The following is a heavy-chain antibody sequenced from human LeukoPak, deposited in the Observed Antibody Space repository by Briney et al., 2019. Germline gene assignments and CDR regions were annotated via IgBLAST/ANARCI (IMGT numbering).Heavy chain of an antibody. D-gene: IGHD6-6*01. CDR1: GGSFSGYY. CDR3: ARVIAARLRVYYYMDV. CDR2: INHSGST. Sequence: PSETLSLTCAVYGGSFSGYYWSWIRQPPGKGLEWIGEINHSGSTNYNPSLKSRVTISVDTSKNQFSLKLSSVTAADTAVYYCARVIAARLRVYYYMDVWGKGTTVTVSS. V-gene: IGHV4-34*01. J-gene: IGHJ6*03.